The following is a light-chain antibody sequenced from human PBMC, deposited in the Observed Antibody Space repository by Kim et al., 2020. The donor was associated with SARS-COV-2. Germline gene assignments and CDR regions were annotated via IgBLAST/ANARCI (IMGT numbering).Light chain of an antibody. V-gene: IGLV3-19*01. CDR2: GRN. CDR1: SVRNYF. CDR3: NSRDSSGNRGV. Sequence: SSELTQDPAVSVALGQTVRIRCQGASVRNYFVAWYQQKPGQAPVLVMYGRNNRASGIADRFSGSRSGDTASLIITGAQAEDEADYYCNSRDSSGNRGVFG. J-gene: IGLJ3*02.